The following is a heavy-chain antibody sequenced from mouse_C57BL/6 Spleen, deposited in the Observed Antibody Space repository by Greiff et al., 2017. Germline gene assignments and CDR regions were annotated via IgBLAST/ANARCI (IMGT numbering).Heavy chain of an antibody. Sequence: QVQLQQSGAELARPGASVKLSCKASGYTFTSYGISWVKQRTGQGLEWIGEIYPRSGNTYYNEKFKGKATLTADKSSSTAYMELCSLTSEDSAVYFCARKREIYYDYDEGDYWGQGTTLTVSS. CDR2: IYPRSGNT. CDR3: ARKREIYYDYDEGDY. CDR1: GYTFTSYG. V-gene: IGHV1-81*01. D-gene: IGHD2-4*01. J-gene: IGHJ2*01.